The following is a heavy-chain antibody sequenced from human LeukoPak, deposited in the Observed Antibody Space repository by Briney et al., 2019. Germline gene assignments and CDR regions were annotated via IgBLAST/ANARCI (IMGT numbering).Heavy chain of an antibody. J-gene: IGHJ4*02. V-gene: IGHV3-30-3*01. CDR1: GFTFSSYA. CDR2: ISYGGSNK. D-gene: IGHD1-26*01. CDR3: ARDMKVGYFDY. Sequence: GGSLRLSCAASGFTFSSYAMHWVRQAPGKGLEWVAVISYGGSNKYYADSVKGRFTISRDNSKNTLYLQMNSLRAEDTAVYYCARDMKVGYFDYWGQGTLVTVSS.